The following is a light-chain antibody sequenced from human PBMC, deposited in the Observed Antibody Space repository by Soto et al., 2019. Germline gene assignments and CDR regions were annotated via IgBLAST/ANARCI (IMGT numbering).Light chain of an antibody. J-gene: IGKJ3*01. CDR3: QQPVSLPFT. Sequence: DIQLTQSPSSVSASVGDRVTITCRASQDIGTWLAWYQQKPGKAPKLLIYVASNLQSGVPSRFSGAGSGTDFNLTITSLQPEDFATYHCQQPVSLPFTFGPGTKVDFK. V-gene: IGKV1-12*01. CDR2: VAS. CDR1: QDIGTW.